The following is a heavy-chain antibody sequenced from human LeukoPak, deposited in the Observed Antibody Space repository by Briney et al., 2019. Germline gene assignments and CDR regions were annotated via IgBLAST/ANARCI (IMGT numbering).Heavy chain of an antibody. CDR1: GFTFSSYS. D-gene: IGHD5-18*01. Sequence: GGSLRLSCAASGFTFSSYSMNWVRQAPGKGLEWVSSISSSSYIYYADSVKGRFTISRDNAKNSLYLQMNSLRAEDTAVYYCARTGDTAMVMAFDYWGQGTLVTVSS. CDR3: ARTGDTAMVMAFDY. V-gene: IGHV3-21*01. CDR2: ISSSSYI. J-gene: IGHJ4*02.